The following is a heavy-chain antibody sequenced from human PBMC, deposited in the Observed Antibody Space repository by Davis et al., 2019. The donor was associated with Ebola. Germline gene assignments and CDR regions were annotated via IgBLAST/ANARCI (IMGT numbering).Heavy chain of an antibody. CDR1: GYTFTGYY. J-gene: IGHJ4*02. Sequence: ASVKVSCKASGYTFTGYYVNWVRQAPGQGLEWMGRISPNNGDTYYAQKFQGRVTMTRDTSISTAYMELSSLRYDDTALYYCARDRGEYGSGSPIVLWGQGVLVTVSS. V-gene: IGHV1-2*06. CDR3: ARDRGEYGSGSPIVL. D-gene: IGHD3-10*01. CDR2: ISPNNGDT.